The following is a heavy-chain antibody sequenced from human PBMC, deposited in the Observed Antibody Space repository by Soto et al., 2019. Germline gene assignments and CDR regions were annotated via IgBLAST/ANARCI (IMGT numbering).Heavy chain of an antibody. D-gene: IGHD5-18*01. CDR1: GFSLSNARMG. CDR3: ARIHWDTAMAPLDY. CDR2: IFSNDEK. V-gene: IGHV2-26*01. Sequence: QVTLKESGPVLVKPTETLTLTCTVSGFSLSNARMGVSWIRQPPGKALEWLAHIFSNDEKSYSTSLKSRLTISNDTSKSQVVLTMTNMDPVDTDTYYCARIHWDTAMAPLDYWGQGTLVTVSS. J-gene: IGHJ4*02.